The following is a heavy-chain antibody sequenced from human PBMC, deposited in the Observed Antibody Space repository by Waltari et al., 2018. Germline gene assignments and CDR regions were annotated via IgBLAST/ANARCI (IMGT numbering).Heavy chain of an antibody. V-gene: IGHV1-2*06. CDR3: ARGNGGNNWFDP. D-gene: IGHD2-15*01. CDR2: LNPNSGGS. Sequence: QVQLVQSGAEVKKPGPSVKVSCKASGYTFTTYYIHRVRQAPGQGLEWMGRLNPNSGGSNSAQKFQCRVTMTRDTSSSTAYMELSRLRSDDTAVYYCARGNGGNNWFDPWGQGTLVTVSS. J-gene: IGHJ5*02. CDR1: GYTFTTYY.